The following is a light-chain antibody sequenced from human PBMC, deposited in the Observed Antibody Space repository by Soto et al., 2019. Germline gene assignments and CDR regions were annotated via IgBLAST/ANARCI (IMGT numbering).Light chain of an antibody. CDR2: DVS. J-gene: IGLJ2*01. Sequence: QSALTQPASVSGSPGQSITISCTGTSSDVGGYNYVSWYQQHPGQAPKLMIYDVSNRPSGVSNRFSGSKSGNTASLTISGLQAEDEADYYCSSYISSSIVLFGGGTKLTVL. CDR3: SSYISSSIVL. V-gene: IGLV2-14*01. CDR1: SSDVGGYNY.